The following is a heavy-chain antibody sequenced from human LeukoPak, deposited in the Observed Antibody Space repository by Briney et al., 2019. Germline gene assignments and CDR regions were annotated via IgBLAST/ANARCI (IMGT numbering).Heavy chain of an antibody. V-gene: IGHV4-34*01. D-gene: IGHD6-19*01. J-gene: IGHJ4*02. CDR3: ARGDTIAVDY. Sequence: PSETLSLTCSVYGGSFSDYYWSWIRQPPGKGLEWIGEINHSGSTNYNPSLKSRVTISVDASKSQFSLKLTSVTAADTAVYYCARGDTIAVDYWGQGTLVTVSS. CDR2: INHSGST. CDR1: GGSFSDYY.